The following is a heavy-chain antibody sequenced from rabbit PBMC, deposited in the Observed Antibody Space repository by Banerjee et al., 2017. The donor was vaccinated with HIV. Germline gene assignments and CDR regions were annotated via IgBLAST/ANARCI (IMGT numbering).Heavy chain of an antibody. CDR3: ARGAGGDKGYAAMAL. Sequence: QELLEASGGHLVTPEGSLTLTCTASGFSFSNTYWICWVRQAPGKGLEWIACIDNGSSGITYFASWAKGRFTISKTSSTTVTLQMTSLTAADTATYFCARGAGGDKGYAAMALWGQGTLVTVS. CDR1: GFSFSNTYW. D-gene: IGHD3-3*01. CDR2: IDNGSSGIT. V-gene: IGHV1S45*01. J-gene: IGHJ3*01.